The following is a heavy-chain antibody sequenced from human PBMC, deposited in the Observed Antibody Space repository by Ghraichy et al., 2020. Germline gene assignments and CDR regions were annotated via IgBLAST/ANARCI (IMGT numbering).Heavy chain of an antibody. V-gene: IGHV3-23*01. CDR3: ATVEMATINPNQQLDY. CDR1: GFTFSSYA. D-gene: IGHD5-24*01. Sequence: LSLTCAASGFTFSSYAMSWVRQAPGKGLEWVSAISGSGGSTYYADSVKGRFTISRDNSKNTLYLQMNSLRAEDTAVYYCATVEMATINPNQQLDYWGQGTLVTVSS. J-gene: IGHJ4*02. CDR2: ISGSGGST.